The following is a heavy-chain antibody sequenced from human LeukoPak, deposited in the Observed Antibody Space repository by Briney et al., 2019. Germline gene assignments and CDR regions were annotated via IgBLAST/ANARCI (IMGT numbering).Heavy chain of an antibody. CDR3: ARHVGLGSSTSRFDY. Sequence: SETLSLTCAVYGGSFSGYYWSWIRQPPGKGLEWIGEINHSGSTNYNPSLKSRVTISVDTSKNQFSLKLSSVTAADTALYYCARHVGLGSSTSRFDYWGQGTLVTVSS. V-gene: IGHV4-34*01. J-gene: IGHJ4*02. D-gene: IGHD1-26*01. CDR1: GGSFSGYY. CDR2: INHSGST.